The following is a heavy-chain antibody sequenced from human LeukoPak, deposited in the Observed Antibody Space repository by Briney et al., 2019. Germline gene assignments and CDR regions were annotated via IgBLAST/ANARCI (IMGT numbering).Heavy chain of an antibody. CDR1: GYTFTGYY. CDR2: MNPNSGNT. D-gene: IGHD1-20*01. J-gene: IGHJ6*02. V-gene: IGHV1-8*02. CDR3: ARGGITGTTFTRYYYYYYGMDV. Sequence: ASVKVSCKASGYTFTGYYMHWVRQATGQGLEWMGWMNPNSGNTGYAQKFQGRVTMTRNTSISTAYMELSSLRSEDTAVYYCARGGITGTTFTRYYYYYYGMDVWGQGTTVTVSS.